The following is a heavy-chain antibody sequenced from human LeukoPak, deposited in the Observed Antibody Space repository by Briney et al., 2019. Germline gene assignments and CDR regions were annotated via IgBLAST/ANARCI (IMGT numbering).Heavy chain of an antibody. CDR1: GYSISSGYC. D-gene: IGHD1-26*01. V-gene: IGHV4-38-2*02. J-gene: IGHJ4*02. Sequence: SETLSLTCTVSGYSISSGYCWGWIRQPPGKGLEWIGTIYHSGSTYYNLSLKSRVTMSVDMSKNQFSLKLSSVTAADTAVYYCARGLTSGSYCDYWGQGTLVTVSS. CDR3: ARGLTSGSYCDY. CDR2: IYHSGST.